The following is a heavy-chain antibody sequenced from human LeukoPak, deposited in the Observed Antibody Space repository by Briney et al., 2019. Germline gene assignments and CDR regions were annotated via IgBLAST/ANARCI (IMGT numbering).Heavy chain of an antibody. D-gene: IGHD2-21*02. CDR1: GFTFNRFG. J-gene: IGHJ4*02. V-gene: IGHV3-33*01. CDR2: IWYDGSNK. CDR3: ATSAHIEVGTAPPPDY. Sequence: GRSLRLSCATSGFTFNRFGMHWVRQAPGKGLEWVAVIWYDGSNKDYADSVKGRFTISRDNSKNTQYLQMSGLRAEDTAVYYCATSAHIEVGTAPPPDYWGQGTLVTVTS.